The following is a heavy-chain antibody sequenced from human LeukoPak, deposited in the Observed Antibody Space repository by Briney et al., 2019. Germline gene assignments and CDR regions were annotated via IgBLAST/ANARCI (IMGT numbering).Heavy chain of an antibody. CDR2: IYGSGGST. CDR1: GFTFSSYA. D-gene: IGHD3-9*01. V-gene: IGHV3-23*05. CDR3: AEAEGYDILTGLDY. J-gene: IGHJ4*02. Sequence: GGSLRLSCAASGFTFSSYAMSWVRQAPGKGLEWVSGIYGSGGSTYYADSVKGRFTISRDNSKNTLFLQMNSLRTEDTAVYYCAEAEGYDILTGLDYWGQGTLVTVSS.